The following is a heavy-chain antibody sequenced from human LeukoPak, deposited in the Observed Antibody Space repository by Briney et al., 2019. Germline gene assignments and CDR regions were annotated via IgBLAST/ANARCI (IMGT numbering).Heavy chain of an antibody. V-gene: IGHV4-38-2*02. CDR2: IYHSGST. Sequence: PSETLSLTCTVSGYSISSGYYWGWIRQPPGKGLEWIGSIYHSGSTYYNPSLKSRVTISVDTSKNQFSLKLSSVTAADTAVYYCASQLDYYYYYMDVWGKGTTVTVSS. D-gene: IGHD6-6*01. J-gene: IGHJ6*03. CDR3: ASQLDYYYYYMDV. CDR1: GYSISSGYY.